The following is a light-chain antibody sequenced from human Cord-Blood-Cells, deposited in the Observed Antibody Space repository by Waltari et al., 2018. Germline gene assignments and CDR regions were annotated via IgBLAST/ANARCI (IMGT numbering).Light chain of an antibody. CDR3: QSYDSSLSGWV. J-gene: IGLJ3*02. V-gene: IGLV1-40*01. CDR1: TSHLGAGYH. CDR2: GDS. Sequence: SVLTHSPSVSGAPGQRVTIPCTGSTSHLGAGYHVPLYHQLPVIAPKPLMYGDSNRPSGVPARFSGAKSGTSASLAITGLQAEDEADYYCQSYDSSLSGWVFGGGTKLTVL.